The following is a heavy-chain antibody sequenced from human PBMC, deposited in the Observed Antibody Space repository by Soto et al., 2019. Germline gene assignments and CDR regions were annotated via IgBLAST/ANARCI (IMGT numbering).Heavy chain of an antibody. CDR1: GFSFPIYA. V-gene: IGHV3-23*01. CDR2: ISGSGGST. J-gene: IGHJ6*02. D-gene: IGHD3-10*01. Sequence: DVQLLQSGENLAQPGGSLRLTCAASGFSFPIYAMNWVRQTPGKGLEWVANISGSGGSTYYADSVKGRFIISRDNAENALYLEMNSLRVGDTAIYYCAKDAYTNYYYYGMDVWGQGTTVTVSS. CDR3: AKDAYTNYYYYGMDV.